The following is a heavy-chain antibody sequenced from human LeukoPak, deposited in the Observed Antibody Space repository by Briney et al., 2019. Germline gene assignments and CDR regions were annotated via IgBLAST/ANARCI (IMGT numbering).Heavy chain of an antibody. J-gene: IGHJ4*02. Sequence: ASVKVSCKASGYTFTSYDINWVRQATGQGLEWMGWMNPNSGNTGYAQKFQGRVTMTRNTSISTAYMELSSLRSEDTAVYYCARGGYSYGYITPPDHWGQGTLVTVSS. CDR2: MNPNSGNT. V-gene: IGHV1-8*01. CDR1: GYTFTSYD. CDR3: ARGGYSYGYITPPDH. D-gene: IGHD5-18*01.